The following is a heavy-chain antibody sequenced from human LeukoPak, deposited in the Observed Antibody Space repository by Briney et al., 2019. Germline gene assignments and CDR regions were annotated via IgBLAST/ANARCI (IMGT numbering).Heavy chain of an antibody. Sequence: PSETLSLTCTVSGGSISTYYWSWIRQPPGKGLEWIGYIYYSGSTNYNPSLKSRVTISVDTSKNQFSLKLSSVTAADTAVYYCARVWAAGWFDPWGQGTLVTVSS. CDR3: ARVWAAGWFDP. V-gene: IGHV4-59*01. J-gene: IGHJ5*02. D-gene: IGHD3/OR15-3a*01. CDR2: IYYSGST. CDR1: GGSISTYY.